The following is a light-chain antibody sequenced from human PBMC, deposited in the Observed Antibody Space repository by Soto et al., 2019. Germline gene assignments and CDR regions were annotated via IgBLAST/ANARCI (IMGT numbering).Light chain of an antibody. Sequence: AIQMTQSPSSLSASVGDRVTITCRASQGIGNDLGWYQQKPGKAPNLLIYAASRLQSGVPSRFSGSGSGTDFILTISSLQPEDFATYYCLQDYRYPLTFGGGTKVEIK. V-gene: IGKV1-6*01. J-gene: IGKJ4*01. CDR2: AAS. CDR1: QGIGND. CDR3: LQDYRYPLT.